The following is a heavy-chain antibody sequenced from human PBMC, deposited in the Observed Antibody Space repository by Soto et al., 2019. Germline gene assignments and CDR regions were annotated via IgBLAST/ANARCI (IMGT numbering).Heavy chain of an antibody. D-gene: IGHD1-20*01. V-gene: IGHV3-23*01. Sequence: PGKGLEWVATISGTGGSTYYADSVKGRFTISRANSKNTLYLQMNRLRVEDTAVYYCAKDRLGGIFDYPGQGTQVSGPS. CDR3: AKDRLGGIFDY. CDR2: ISGTGGST. J-gene: IGHJ4*02.